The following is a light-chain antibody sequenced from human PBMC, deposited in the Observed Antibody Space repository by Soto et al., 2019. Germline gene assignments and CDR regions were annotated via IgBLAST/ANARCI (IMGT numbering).Light chain of an antibody. CDR3: MQALQTPA. V-gene: IGKV2-28*01. J-gene: IGKJ3*01. Sequence: DIVMTQSPLSLPVTPGEPASISCRSSQSLLHSNGYNYLDWYLQKPGQSPQLLIYLGSNRASGVRDRFXXXXXGTDLTLKXXXXXXXXXXXXXCMQALQTPAFGPGTKVDIK. CDR2: LGS. CDR1: QSLLHSNGYNY.